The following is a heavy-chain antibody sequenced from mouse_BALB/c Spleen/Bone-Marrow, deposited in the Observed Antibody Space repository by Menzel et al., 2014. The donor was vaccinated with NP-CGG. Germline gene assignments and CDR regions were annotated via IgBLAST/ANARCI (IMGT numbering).Heavy chain of an antibody. V-gene: IGHV1-26*01. Sequence: SGPELVKPGASVKMSCKASGYTFTDYYMKWVKQSHGKSLEWIGDINPNNGDTFYNQKFKGKATLTVDKSSSTAYMQLSSLTSEDSAVYYCARKSYYGSSYGYFDVWGAGTTVTVSS. CDR1: GYTFTDYY. CDR3: ARKSYYGSSYGYFDV. CDR2: INPNNGDT. J-gene: IGHJ1*01. D-gene: IGHD1-1*01.